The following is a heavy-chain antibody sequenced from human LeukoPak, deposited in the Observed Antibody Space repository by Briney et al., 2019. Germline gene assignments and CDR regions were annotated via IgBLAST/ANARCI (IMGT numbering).Heavy chain of an antibody. V-gene: IGHV4-59*08. CDR3: ARHGSGAFGFDI. CDR1: GGSISSYY. J-gene: IGHJ3*02. D-gene: IGHD3-10*01. CDR2: TYYSGST. Sequence: PSETLSLTRTVSGGSISSYYWSWIRQPPGKGLEWIGYTYYSGSTNYNPSLKSRVTISADMSKNQFSLKLSSVAAADTAVYYCARHGSGAFGFDIWGQGTMVTVSS.